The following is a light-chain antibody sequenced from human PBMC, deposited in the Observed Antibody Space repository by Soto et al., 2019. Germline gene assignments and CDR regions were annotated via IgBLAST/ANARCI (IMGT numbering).Light chain of an antibody. CDR1: SSDVGGYGY. Sequence: QSALTQPPSASGSSGQSVTISCTGTSSDVGGYGYVSWYQQHPGKAPKLMIFEVTKRASGVPNRFSGSKSGNTASLTVSGLQAEDEADYYCSSYAGINTDVVFGGGTKLTVL. V-gene: IGLV2-8*01. CDR2: EVT. CDR3: SSYAGINTDVV. J-gene: IGLJ2*01.